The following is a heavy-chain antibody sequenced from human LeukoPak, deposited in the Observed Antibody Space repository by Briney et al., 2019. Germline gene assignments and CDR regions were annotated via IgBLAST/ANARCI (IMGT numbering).Heavy chain of an antibody. Sequence: PSETLSLTCAVYGGSFSGYYWSWIRQPPGKGLEWIGEINHSGSTNYNPSLKSQVTISVDTSKNQFSLKLSSVTAADTAVYYCARVGGLRGYSYGPFDYWGQGTLATVSS. CDR3: ARVGGLRGYSYGPFDY. V-gene: IGHV4-34*01. J-gene: IGHJ4*02. CDR1: GGSFSGYY. D-gene: IGHD5-18*01. CDR2: INHSGST.